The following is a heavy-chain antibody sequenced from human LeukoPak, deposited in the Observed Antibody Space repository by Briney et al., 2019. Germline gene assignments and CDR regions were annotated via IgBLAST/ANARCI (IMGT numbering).Heavy chain of an antibody. CDR3: ARTGEVLNYFDY. CDR1: GGSFSGYY. V-gene: IGHV4-34*01. Sequence: PSETLSLTCAVYGGSFSGYYWSWIRQPPGKGPEWIGEINHSGSTNYNPSLKSRVTISVDTSKNQFSLKLSSVTAADTAVYYCARTGEVLNYFDYWGQGTLVTVSS. CDR2: INHSGST. D-gene: IGHD1-14*01. J-gene: IGHJ4*02.